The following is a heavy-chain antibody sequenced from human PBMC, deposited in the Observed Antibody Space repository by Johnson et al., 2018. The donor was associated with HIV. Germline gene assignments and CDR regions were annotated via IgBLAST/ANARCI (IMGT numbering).Heavy chain of an antibody. Sequence: VQLLESGGGLIQPGGSLILSCAASGFTVSTNYMTWVRQAPGKGLEWVSLIYTGGSTYYADSVKGRFTISRDNSKNTLYLQMNSLRAEYTAVYYCALSGSSVVVAFDIWGQGTMVTVSS. CDR1: GFTVSTNY. CDR2: IYTGGST. V-gene: IGHV3-53*01. CDR3: ALSGSSVVVAFDI. J-gene: IGHJ3*02. D-gene: IGHD6-6*01.